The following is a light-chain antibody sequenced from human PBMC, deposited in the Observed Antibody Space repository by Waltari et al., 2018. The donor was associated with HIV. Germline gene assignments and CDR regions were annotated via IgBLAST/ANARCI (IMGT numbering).Light chain of an antibody. CDR2: RNE. V-gene: IGLV1-47*01. CDR1: MSNIGSKN. J-gene: IGLJ2*01. Sequence: QSVLTQPPAASGTPGQRVTISCSGSMSNIGSKNVYWYQHVPGTAPKLLMYRNEQRPSGVPDRFSCSKSGTSASLAISGLRSEDEADYYCVVWDDSLSGVVFGGGTKLTVL. CDR3: VVWDDSLSGVV.